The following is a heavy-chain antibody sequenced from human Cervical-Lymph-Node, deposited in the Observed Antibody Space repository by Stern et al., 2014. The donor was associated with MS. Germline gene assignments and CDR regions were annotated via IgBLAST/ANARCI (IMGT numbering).Heavy chain of an antibody. Sequence: QLQLQESGPGLVKPSGTLSLTCAVSGDSITSSNWWSWVRQSPGKGLEWIGGIHHSGNTYYNPSLKSRVTISVDKSKNQFSLKVSSVTAADTAVYYCARVKSGDYFDYWGQGTLVTVSS. D-gene: IGHD4-17*01. CDR1: GDSITSSNW. CDR3: ARVKSGDYFDY. CDR2: IHHSGNT. V-gene: IGHV4-4*02. J-gene: IGHJ4*02.